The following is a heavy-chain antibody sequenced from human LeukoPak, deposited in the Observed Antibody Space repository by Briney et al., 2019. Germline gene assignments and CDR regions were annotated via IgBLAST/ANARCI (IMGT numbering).Heavy chain of an antibody. CDR1: GFTFSNYA. CDR3: ATDYDTSASYEVH. D-gene: IGHD3-22*01. Sequence: GGSLRLSCAASGFTFSNYAMSWVRQAPGKGLEWVSLISRSGNTHYADSVKGRFTISRDNSKNTLYLQMNSLRPEDTAVYYCATDYDTSASYEVHWGRGTLVTVSS. CDR2: ISRSGNT. J-gene: IGHJ4*02. V-gene: IGHV3-23*01.